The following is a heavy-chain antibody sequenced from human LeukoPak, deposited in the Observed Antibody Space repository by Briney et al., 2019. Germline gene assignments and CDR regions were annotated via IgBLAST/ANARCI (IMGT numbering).Heavy chain of an antibody. Sequence: GGSLRLSCAASGFTFSSYAMSWVRQAPGKGLEWVSAISGSGGSTYYADSVKGRFTISRDNSKNALYLQMNSLRAEDTAVYYCAKDLLPTEVYYFDYWGQGTLVTVSS. D-gene: IGHD2-21*01. CDR2: ISGSGGST. CDR1: GFTFSSYA. CDR3: AKDLLPTEVYYFDY. V-gene: IGHV3-23*01. J-gene: IGHJ4*02.